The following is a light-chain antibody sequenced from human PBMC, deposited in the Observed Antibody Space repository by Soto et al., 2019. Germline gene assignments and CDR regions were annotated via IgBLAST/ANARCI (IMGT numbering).Light chain of an antibody. V-gene: IGKV3-15*01. CDR1: QSVNTN. CDR3: QQTYSSPLT. CDR2: GAS. J-gene: IGKJ4*01. Sequence: EIVMTQSPTTVSVSPGERATLSCRASQSVNTNLAWYQQKPGQAPRLLISGASTRAPSIAARFTGSGSGTNFTLSISGLQSEDFAVYYCQQTYSSPLTFGGGTKVEIK.